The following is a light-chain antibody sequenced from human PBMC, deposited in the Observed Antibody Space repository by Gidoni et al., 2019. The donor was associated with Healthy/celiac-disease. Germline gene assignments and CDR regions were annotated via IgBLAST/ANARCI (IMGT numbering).Light chain of an antibody. CDR2: GAS. J-gene: IGKJ3*01. CDR1: QSVRSSY. CDR3: QQYGSSPFT. V-gene: IGKV3-20*01. Sequence: EIVFTQSPGTLSLSPGERATLSCRASQSVRSSYLAWYQQKPGQAPRLLIYGASSMATGIPDRFSGSGSGTDFTLTISRLEPEDFAVYYCQQYGSSPFTFGPGTKVEIK.